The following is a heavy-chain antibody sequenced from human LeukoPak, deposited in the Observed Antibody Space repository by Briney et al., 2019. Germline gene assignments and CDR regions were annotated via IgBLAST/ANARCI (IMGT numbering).Heavy chain of an antibody. CDR1: GDSVSSNSSA. Sequence: SQTLSLTCAISGDSVSSNSSAWSWIRQSPSRGLEWLGRAYYRSKWYINYALSVKGRITINPDTSKNQFSLQLNSVTPEDTAVYYCARVSRNPDYWGQGTLVTVSS. CDR2: AYYRSKWYI. CDR3: ARVSRNPDY. V-gene: IGHV6-1*01. D-gene: IGHD1-14*01. J-gene: IGHJ4*02.